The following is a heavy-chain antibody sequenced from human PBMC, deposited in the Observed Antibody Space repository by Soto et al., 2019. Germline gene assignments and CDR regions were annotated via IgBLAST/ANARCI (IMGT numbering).Heavy chain of an antibody. CDR1: GFTFSSYG. CDR3: EKVYRSSSSILGFDY. Sequence: PGGSLRLSCAASGFTFSSYGMHWVRQAPGKGLEWVAVISYDGSNKYYADSVKGRFTISRDNSKNTLYLQMNSLRAEDTAVYYCEKVYRSSSSILGFDYWGQGTLVNVSS. D-gene: IGHD2-2*01. CDR2: ISYDGSNK. V-gene: IGHV3-30*18. J-gene: IGHJ4*02.